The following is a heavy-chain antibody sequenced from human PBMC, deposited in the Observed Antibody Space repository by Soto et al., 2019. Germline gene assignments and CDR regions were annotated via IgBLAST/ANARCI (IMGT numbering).Heavy chain of an antibody. CDR1: GGSFSGYY. J-gene: IGHJ5*02. CDR2: INHSGST. D-gene: IGHD2-2*02. CDR3: ARVTTRYCSSTSCYRGFNWFDP. Sequence: SETLSLTCAVYGGSFSGYYWSWIRQPPGKGLEWIGEINHSGSTNYNPSLKSRVTISVDTSKNQFSLKLSSVTAADTAVYYCARVTTRYCSSTSCYRGFNWFDPWGQGTMVTVYS. V-gene: IGHV4-34*01.